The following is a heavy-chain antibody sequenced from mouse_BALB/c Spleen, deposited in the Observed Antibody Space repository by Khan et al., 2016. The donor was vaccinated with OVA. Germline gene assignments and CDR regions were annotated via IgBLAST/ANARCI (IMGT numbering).Heavy chain of an antibody. CDR1: GFTFSTFA. Sequence: EVELVESGGGLVKPGGSLKLSCAASGFTFSTFAMSWVRQTPEKRLEWVTTINSDGDYTYYPDNVKGRFTISRDNAKNTLYLQMSSLRSEDTAMYYCARTPEGDFPYWGQGTLVNVSA. J-gene: IGHJ3*01. CDR2: INSDGDYT. CDR3: ARTPEGDFPY. D-gene: IGHD2-13*01. V-gene: IGHV5-9-3*01.